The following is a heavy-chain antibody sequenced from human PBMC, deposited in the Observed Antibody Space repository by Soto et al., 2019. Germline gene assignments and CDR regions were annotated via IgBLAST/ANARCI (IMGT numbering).Heavy chain of an antibody. V-gene: IGHV4-59*11. CDR1: GGSISGHY. J-gene: IGHJ4*02. Sequence: SETLSLTCTVSGGSISGHYWIWIRQSPGKGLEWIGYIFYTGSTNYNPSLKSRVTLSADTSKNQFSLRLSSVTTADTAVYYCESGWRSAGGLDYWGQGTLVTVSS. CDR3: ESGWRSAGGLDY. D-gene: IGHD2-15*01. CDR2: IFYTGST.